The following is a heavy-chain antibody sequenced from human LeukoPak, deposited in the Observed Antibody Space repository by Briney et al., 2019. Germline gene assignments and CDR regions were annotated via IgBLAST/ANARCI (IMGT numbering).Heavy chain of an antibody. Sequence: GGSLRLSCAASGITFSNYAMIWVRQAPDKGLEWVAAITGSGGGSFYGDSAKGRFTISRDNSKNSLYLQMNSLRAEDTAVYYCARDRHDYTHYFDYWGQGTLVTVSS. CDR3: ARDRHDYTHYFDY. V-gene: IGHV3-23*01. D-gene: IGHD4-11*01. J-gene: IGHJ4*02. CDR2: ITGSGGGS. CDR1: GITFSNYA.